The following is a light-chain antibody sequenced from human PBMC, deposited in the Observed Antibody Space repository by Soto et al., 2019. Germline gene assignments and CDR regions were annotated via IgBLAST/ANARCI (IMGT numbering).Light chain of an antibody. CDR2: GAS. V-gene: IGKV3-15*01. Sequence: IVMTQSPAPLSVSPGERATLSCMASQSVSSNLAWYQQKPGQAPRLLIYGASTRATGIPARFSGSGSGTEFTLTISSLQSEDFAVEYCQQYNNWPRTFGQGTKVEIK. CDR1: QSVSSN. CDR3: QQYNNWPRT. J-gene: IGKJ1*01.